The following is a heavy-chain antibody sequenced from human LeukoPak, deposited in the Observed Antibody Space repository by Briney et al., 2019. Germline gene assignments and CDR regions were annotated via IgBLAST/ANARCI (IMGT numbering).Heavy chain of an antibody. CDR1: GFTFSNTW. D-gene: IGHD4-17*01. J-gene: IGHJ1*01. Sequence: GGSLRLSCAASGFTFSNTWIYWVRQGPGKGLVWVSRINSDGSSTSYADSVKGRFTISRDNAKNTLYLQMNSLRAEDTAVYYCASPGPVTTDPRDFQHWGQGTLVTVSS. V-gene: IGHV3-74*01. CDR2: INSDGSST. CDR3: ASPGPVTTDPRDFQH.